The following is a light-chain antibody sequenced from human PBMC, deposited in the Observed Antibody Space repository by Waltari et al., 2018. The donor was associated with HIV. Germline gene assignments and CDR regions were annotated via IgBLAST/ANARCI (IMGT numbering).Light chain of an antibody. CDR3: RQYSKWPT. Sequence: EIVMTQSPATLSVSPGERVILSCRASQSVSRNLAWYQKILGQAPRLLIYGASIRAAGIPARFSGSGSGTDFTLTISSLQSEDFAVYFCRQYSKWPTFGGGTKVEIK. J-gene: IGKJ4*01. CDR2: GAS. CDR1: QSVSRN. V-gene: IGKV3-15*01.